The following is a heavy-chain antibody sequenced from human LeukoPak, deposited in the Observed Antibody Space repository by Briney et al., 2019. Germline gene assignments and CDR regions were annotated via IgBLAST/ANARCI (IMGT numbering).Heavy chain of an antibody. CDR1: GYRFTSYG. Sequence: GASVKVSCKASGYRFTSYGISWVRQAPGQGLEWMGIINPSGGSTSYAQKFQGRVTMTRDTSTSTVYMELSSLRSEDTAVYYCARDSPIAVAGPGTFDTWGQGTMVTVSS. CDR3: ARDSPIAVAGPGTFDT. D-gene: IGHD6-19*01. J-gene: IGHJ3*02. V-gene: IGHV1-46*01. CDR2: INPSGGST.